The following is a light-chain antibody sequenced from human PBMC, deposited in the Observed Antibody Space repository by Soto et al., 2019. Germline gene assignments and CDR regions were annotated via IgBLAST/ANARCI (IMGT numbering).Light chain of an antibody. CDR1: QSIVSS. CDR3: QQSYTTPLT. CDR2: AAS. J-gene: IGKJ4*01. Sequence: DLQMTQSPSSLSTSVGDRVTITCRASQSIVSSLNWYQQKPGEAPKLLIYAASSLQSGVPSRFSGSGAGTDFTLTISSLQPEDFATYFCQQSYTTPLTFGGGTKVEIK. V-gene: IGKV1-39*01.